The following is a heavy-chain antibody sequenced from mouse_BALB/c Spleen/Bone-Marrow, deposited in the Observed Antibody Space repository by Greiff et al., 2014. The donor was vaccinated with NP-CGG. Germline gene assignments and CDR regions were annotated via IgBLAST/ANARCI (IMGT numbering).Heavy chain of an antibody. D-gene: IGHD2-1*01. J-gene: IGHJ3*01. V-gene: IGHV1S81*02. CDR2: INPSNGGT. CDR1: GYTFTSYY. CDR3: TIYYGNYFAY. Sequence: QVHVKQSGAELVKPGAPVKLSCKASGYTFTSYYMCWVKQRPGQGLEWIGEINPSNGGTNFNEKFKSKATLTVDKSSSTAYMQLSSLTSEDSAVYYRTIYYGNYFAYWGQGTLVTVSA.